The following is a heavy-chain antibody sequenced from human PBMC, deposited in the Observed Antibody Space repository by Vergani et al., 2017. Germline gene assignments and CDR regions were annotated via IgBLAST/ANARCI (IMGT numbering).Heavy chain of an antibody. CDR2: IYDNGNT. CDR3: ARNRAMGLAARMNYNYAIDV. Sequence: QLQLQESGPGLVKPSATLSLTCSVSGASIRSSNYYWGWIRQSPGKGLEWIGSIYDNGNTYYNPSLKSRVTISVDTSKNQVSLNLGSVTAADTAVYYCARNRAMGLAARMNYNYAIDVWGQGTTVTVSS. CDR1: GASIRSSNYY. J-gene: IGHJ6*02. D-gene: IGHD3-10*01. V-gene: IGHV4-39*01.